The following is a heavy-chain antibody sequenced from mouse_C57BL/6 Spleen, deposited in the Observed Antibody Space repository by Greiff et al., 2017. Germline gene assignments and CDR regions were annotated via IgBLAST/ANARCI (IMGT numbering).Heavy chain of an antibody. CDR1: GYAFSSSW. CDR3: ARWGGSWYFDV. D-gene: IGHD1-1*01. Sequence: QVQLQQSGPELVKPGASVKISCKASGYAFSSSWMNWVKQRPGKGLEWIGRIYPGDGDTNYNGKFKGKATLTADKSSSTAYMQLSSLTSEDSAVYFCARWGGSWYFDVWGTGTTVTVSS. CDR2: IYPGDGDT. J-gene: IGHJ1*03. V-gene: IGHV1-82*01.